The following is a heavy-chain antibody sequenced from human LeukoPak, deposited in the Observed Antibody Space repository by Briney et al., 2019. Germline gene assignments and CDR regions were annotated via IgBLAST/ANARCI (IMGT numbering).Heavy chain of an antibody. J-gene: IGHJ4*02. D-gene: IGHD3-16*01. CDR1: GITFTTYA. Sequence: GGSLRLSCAASGITFTTYAMAWVRQAPGKGLEWVSSISGSGSGIFYADSVKGRFTISRDNSDNTLYLQLSRLRAEDTALYYCAKGIYDYVWGSAPDYWGRGTLVTVSS. V-gene: IGHV3-23*01. CDR3: AKGIYDYVWGSAPDY. CDR2: ISGSGSGI.